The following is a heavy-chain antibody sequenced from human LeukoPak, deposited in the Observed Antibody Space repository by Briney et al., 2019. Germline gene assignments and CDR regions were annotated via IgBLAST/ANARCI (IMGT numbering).Heavy chain of an antibody. D-gene: IGHD5-18*01. J-gene: IGHJ5*02. Sequence: GASVKVSCKASGYTFTGYYIHWVRQAPGQGLEWMGWINPNSGGTNYAQKFQGRVTMTRDTSINTAYLELSRLRFADTAVYYRARNPTLQLWLPEARFDPWGQGTLVTVSS. CDR3: ARNPTLQLWLPEARFDP. CDR1: GYTFTGYY. CDR2: INPNSGGT. V-gene: IGHV1-2*02.